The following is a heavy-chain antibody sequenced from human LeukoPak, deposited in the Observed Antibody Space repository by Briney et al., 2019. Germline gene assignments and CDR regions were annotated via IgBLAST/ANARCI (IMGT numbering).Heavy chain of an antibody. V-gene: IGHV1-46*01. CDR3: VRDRDIGDYFDY. Sequence: ASVKVSCKASGYTFTSYYMHWVRQAPGQGLEWMGIINPSGGSTSYAQKFQGRVTMTRDMSTSTVCMELSSLRSEDTALYYCVRDRDIGDYFDYWGQGTLVTVSS. CDR2: INPSGGST. D-gene: IGHD2-15*01. J-gene: IGHJ4*02. CDR1: GYTFTSYY.